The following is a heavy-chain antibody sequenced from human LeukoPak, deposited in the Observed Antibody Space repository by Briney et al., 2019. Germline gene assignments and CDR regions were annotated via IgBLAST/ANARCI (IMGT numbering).Heavy chain of an antibody. D-gene: IGHD4-17*01. J-gene: IGHJ4*02. CDR1: GFTFSSHA. V-gene: IGHV3-23*01. Sequence: GGSLRLSCGASGFTFSSHAMTWVRQAPGKGLEWVSAISISGDTTYYADAVKGRFTISRDRSKNTVYLQMNSLRAEDTAVYYCANEIRPNDYWGQGTLVTVSS. CDR2: ISISGDTT. CDR3: ANEIRPNDY.